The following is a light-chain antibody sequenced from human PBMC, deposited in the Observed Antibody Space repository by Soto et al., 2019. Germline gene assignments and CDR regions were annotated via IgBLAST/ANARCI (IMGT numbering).Light chain of an antibody. Sequence: EIVLTQSPGTLSLSPGEXATLSCRASQSVSSSYLAWYQRKPGQAPRLLIYGASSRATGIPDRFSGSGSGTDFTLTISRLEPEDFAVYYCQQYGSSPVTFGQGTKVDIK. J-gene: IGKJ1*01. CDR2: GAS. CDR3: QQYGSSPVT. V-gene: IGKV3-20*01. CDR1: QSVSSSY.